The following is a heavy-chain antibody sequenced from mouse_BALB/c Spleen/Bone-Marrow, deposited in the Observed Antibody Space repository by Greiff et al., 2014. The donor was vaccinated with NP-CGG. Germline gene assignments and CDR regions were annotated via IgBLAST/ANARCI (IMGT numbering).Heavy chain of an antibody. CDR2: ISSGDIYT. Sequence: VQLQQSGGGLVQPGGSRKLSCAASGSTFGSYGMSWVRQTPDKRLEWVATISSGDIYTYYPDSVKGRFTISRDNAKNTLYLQMSSLKSEDTAIYYCARHYDGYWFAYWGQGTLVTVSA. D-gene: IGHD2-3*01. V-gene: IGHV5-6*01. J-gene: IGHJ3*01. CDR3: ARHYDGYWFAY. CDR1: GSTFGSYG.